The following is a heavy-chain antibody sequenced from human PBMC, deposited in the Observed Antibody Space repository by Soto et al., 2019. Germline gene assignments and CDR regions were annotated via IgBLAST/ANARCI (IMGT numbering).Heavy chain of an antibody. CDR2: IWYDGSNK. V-gene: IGHV3-33*01. D-gene: IGHD3-22*01. Sequence: TGGSLRLSCAASGFTFSSYGMHWVRQAPGKGLEWVAVIWYDGSNKYYADSVKGRFTISRDNSKNTLYLQMNSLRAEDTAVYYCARDQGRNYYDSSGVFDYWGQGTLVTVSS. CDR1: GFTFSSYG. J-gene: IGHJ4*02. CDR3: ARDQGRNYYDSSGVFDY.